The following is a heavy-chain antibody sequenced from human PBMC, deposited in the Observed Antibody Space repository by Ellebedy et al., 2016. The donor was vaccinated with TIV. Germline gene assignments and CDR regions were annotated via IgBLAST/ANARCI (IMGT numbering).Heavy chain of an antibody. V-gene: IGHV1-46*01. CDR2: ITPSGGST. CDR1: GYSFTNYY. D-gene: IGHD2-21*02. CDR3: ARDLKGVTAMPFDY. Sequence: AASVKVSCKATGYSFTNYYMHWVRQAPGQGLEWMGIITPSGGSTNYAQKFQGRVTIASDRSASTVYMELSSLTSDDTAVYYCARDLKGVTAMPFDYWGQGTLVTVSS. J-gene: IGHJ4*02.